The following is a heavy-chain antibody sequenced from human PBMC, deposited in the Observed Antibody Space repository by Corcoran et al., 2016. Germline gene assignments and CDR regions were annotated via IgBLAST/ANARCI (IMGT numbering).Heavy chain of an antibody. Sequence: QVQLVESGGGVVQPGRSLRLSCAASGFTFSSYGMHWVRQAPGKGLEWVAVIWYDGSNKYYADSVKGRFTISRDNSKNTLYLQMKSLRAEDTAVYYCARVSRAAAGYFDYWGQGTLVTVSS. V-gene: IGHV3-33*01. D-gene: IGHD6-13*01. CDR1: GFTFSSYG. J-gene: IGHJ4*02. CDR2: IWYDGSNK. CDR3: ARVSRAAAGYFDY.